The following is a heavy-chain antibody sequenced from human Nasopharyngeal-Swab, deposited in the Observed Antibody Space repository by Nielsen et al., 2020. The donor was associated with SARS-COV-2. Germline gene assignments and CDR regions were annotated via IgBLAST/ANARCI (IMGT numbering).Heavy chain of an antibody. V-gene: IGHV3-74*01. J-gene: IGHJ6*02. Sequence: GESLKISCAASGFTFSSYWMHWVRQAPGKGLVWVSRINTDGSETGYADSVTGRFTISRDNTKNTLSLQMNSLRAEDTAVYYCARDGLDYDFWSAYFMDVWGQGTTVTVSS. CDR1: GFTFSSYW. CDR3: ARDGLDYDFWSAYFMDV. D-gene: IGHD3-3*01. CDR2: INTDGSET.